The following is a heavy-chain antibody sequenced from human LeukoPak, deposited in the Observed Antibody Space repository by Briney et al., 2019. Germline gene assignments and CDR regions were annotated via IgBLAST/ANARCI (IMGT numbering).Heavy chain of an antibody. J-gene: IGHJ6*03. D-gene: IGHD4-11*01. CDR1: GYTFTNYG. V-gene: IGHV1-18*01. CDR3: ARGRSPRTTVTSYYYYYMDV. Sequence: GASVKVSCKASGYTFTNYGISWVRQAPGQGLEWMGWISAYNGNTNYAQKFQGRVTITRNTSISTAYMELSSLRSEDTAVYYCARGRSPRTTVTSYYYYYMDVWGKGTTVTVSS. CDR2: ISAYNGNT.